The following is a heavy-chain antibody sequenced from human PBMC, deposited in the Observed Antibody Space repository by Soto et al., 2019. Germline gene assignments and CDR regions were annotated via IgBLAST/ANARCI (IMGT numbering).Heavy chain of an antibody. D-gene: IGHD6-13*01. Sequence: PGGSLRLSCAASGFTFSSYGMHWVRQAPGKGLEWVAVIWYDGSNKYYADSVKGRFTISRDNSKNTLYLQMNSLRAEDTAVYYCARESPNYSSSWIDYWGQGTLVTVSS. J-gene: IGHJ4*02. V-gene: IGHV3-33*01. CDR1: GFTFSSYG. CDR3: ARESPNYSSSWIDY. CDR2: IWYDGSNK.